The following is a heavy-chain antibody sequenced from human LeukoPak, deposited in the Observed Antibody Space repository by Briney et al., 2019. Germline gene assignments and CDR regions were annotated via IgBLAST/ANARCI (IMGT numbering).Heavy chain of an antibody. CDR3: AIPPGGYYFT. Sequence: GGSLRLSRGVCGLLLSRYWMLWVRQARARGVVGVANIKQDGSGKYYVDPVKGRFTISRDNAKNSLYLQMNSLTAEDTAVYYCAIPPGGYYFTWGQGTLVTVSS. CDR2: IKQDGSGK. CDR1: GLLLSRYW. J-gene: IGHJ5*02. V-gene: IGHV3-7*01. D-gene: IGHD3-10*01.